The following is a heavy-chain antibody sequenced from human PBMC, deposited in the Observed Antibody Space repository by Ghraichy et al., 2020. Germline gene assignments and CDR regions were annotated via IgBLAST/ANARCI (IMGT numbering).Heavy chain of an antibody. V-gene: IGHV4-31*03. D-gene: IGHD2-21*02. CDR2: IYSSGAA. Sequence: SETLSLTCTLSGDSISRGGHYWTWIRQLPGKGLEWIGNIYSSGAADYNPSLQRRFTMSIDTSKNQFSLKVTSVTAADTAMFYCARGGLWRMECGGDCYSSWFDPWGQGTLVIVSS. CDR3: ARGGLWRMECGGDCYSSWFDP. CDR1: GDSISRGGHY. J-gene: IGHJ5*02.